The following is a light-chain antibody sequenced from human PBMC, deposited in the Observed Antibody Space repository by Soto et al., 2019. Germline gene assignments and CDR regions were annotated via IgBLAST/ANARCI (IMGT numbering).Light chain of an antibody. Sequence: IVLNQSPPSLPVTPGESASISCKASQSLLLSSGNNYLDWYLQKPGQSPQLLIYLGSTRASGVPDRFSGSGSGTDFTLKISIVEAEDVGVYYCAQALQTVTFGGGTKVEIK. J-gene: IGKJ4*01. CDR3: AQALQTVT. CDR1: QSLLLSSGNNY. CDR2: LGS. V-gene: IGKV2-28*01.